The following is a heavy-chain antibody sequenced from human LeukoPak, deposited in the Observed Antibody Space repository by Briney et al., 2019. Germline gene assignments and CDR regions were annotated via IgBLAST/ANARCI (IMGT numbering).Heavy chain of an antibody. CDR3: ARDPAQTYYYDP. CDR1: GYXFTDYY. Sequence: ASVKVSCMASGYXFTDYYLHWVRQAPGQGLEWMGWINPKNGGTKYAQKFQGRVTMTRDTSISTVYMELSRLTSDDTAVYSCARDPAQTYYYDPWGQGTLVIVSS. CDR2: INPKNGGT. V-gene: IGHV1-2*02. D-gene: IGHD3-22*01. J-gene: IGHJ4*02.